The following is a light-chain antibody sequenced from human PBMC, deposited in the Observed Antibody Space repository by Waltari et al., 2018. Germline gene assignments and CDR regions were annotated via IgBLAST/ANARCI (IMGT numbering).Light chain of an antibody. Sequence: EIVLTQSPATLSLSPGERATLSCRASQSVSSYLAWYQQKPGQAPRLLIDDASNRATGIPARFSVSGSGTDFTLTISSLEPEDFAVYYCQQRSNWLTFGGGTKVEIK. V-gene: IGKV3-11*01. CDR1: QSVSSY. CDR3: QQRSNWLT. CDR2: DAS. J-gene: IGKJ4*01.